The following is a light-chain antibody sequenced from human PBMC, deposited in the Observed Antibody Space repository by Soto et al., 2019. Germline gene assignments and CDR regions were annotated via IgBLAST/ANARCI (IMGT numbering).Light chain of an antibody. J-gene: IGLJ2*01. V-gene: IGLV1-44*01. CDR2: SNN. CDR1: SSNIGSNT. CDR3: AAWDDILNGVV. Sequence: QSVLTQAPSASGTPGQRVTIPCSGSSSNIGSNTVNWYQQLPGTAPKLLIYSNNHRPSGVPDRFSGSKSGTSASLAISGLQSEDEADYYCAAWDDILNGVVFGGGTKVTVL.